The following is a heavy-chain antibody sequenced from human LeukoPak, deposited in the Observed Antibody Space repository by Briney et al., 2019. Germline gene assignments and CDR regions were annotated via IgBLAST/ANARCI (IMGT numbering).Heavy chain of an antibody. J-gene: IGHJ4*02. CDR2: INHSGST. CDR3: ARGEFDYGDYGQLMALDY. Sequence: PSETLSLTCAVYGGSFSGYYWSWIRQPPGKGLEWIGEINHSGSTNYNPSPKSRVTISVDTSKNQFSLKLSSVTAADTAVYYCARGEFDYGDYGQLMALDYWGQGTLVTVSS. D-gene: IGHD4-17*01. V-gene: IGHV4-34*01. CDR1: GGSFSGYY.